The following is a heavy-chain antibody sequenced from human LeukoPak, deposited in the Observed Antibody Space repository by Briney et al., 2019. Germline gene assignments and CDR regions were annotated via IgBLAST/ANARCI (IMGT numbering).Heavy chain of an antibody. Sequence: ASVKVSCKASGYTFTSYDINWVRQATGQGLEWMGWMNPNSGNTGYAQKFQGRVTMTRNTSISTAYMELSSLRSGDTAVYYCAREGSLLWFGEFYYYYGMDVWGQGTTVTVSS. CDR1: GYTFTSYD. CDR2: MNPNSGNT. J-gene: IGHJ6*02. D-gene: IGHD3-10*01. V-gene: IGHV1-8*01. CDR3: AREGSLLWFGEFYYYYGMDV.